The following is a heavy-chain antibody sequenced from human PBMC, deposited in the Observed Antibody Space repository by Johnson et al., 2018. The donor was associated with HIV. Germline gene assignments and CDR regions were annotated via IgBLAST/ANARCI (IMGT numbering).Heavy chain of an antibody. V-gene: IGHV3-66*01. CDR1: GFTVSSNY. CDR3: ARGLIIQLWLQAAFDI. Sequence: VQLVESGGGLVKPGGSLRLSCAASGFTVSSNYMSWVRQAPGKGLEWVSVIYSGGSTYYADSVKGRFTISRDNSKNTLYLQMNSLRAEDTAVYYCARGLIIQLWLQAAFDIWGQGTMVTVSS. CDR2: IYSGGST. D-gene: IGHD5-18*01. J-gene: IGHJ3*02.